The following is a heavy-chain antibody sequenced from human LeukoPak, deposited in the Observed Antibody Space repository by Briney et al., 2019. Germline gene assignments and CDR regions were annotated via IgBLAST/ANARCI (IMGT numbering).Heavy chain of an antibody. Sequence: GGSLRLSCAASGFTFSSYSMNWVRQAPGKGLEWVSYISSSSSTIYYADSVKGRFTISRDNAKNSLYLQMNSLRAEDTAVYYCAKEGGYSYGHFDYWGQGTLVTVSS. J-gene: IGHJ4*02. CDR1: GFTFSSYS. CDR3: AKEGGYSYGHFDY. D-gene: IGHD5-18*01. CDR2: ISSSSSTI. V-gene: IGHV3-48*01.